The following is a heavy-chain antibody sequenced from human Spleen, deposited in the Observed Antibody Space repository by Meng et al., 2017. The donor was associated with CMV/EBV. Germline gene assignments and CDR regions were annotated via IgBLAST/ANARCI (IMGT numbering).Heavy chain of an antibody. D-gene: IGHD2-15*01. Sequence: SVKVSCKASGGTFNSETITWVRQAPGQRLEYMGRIIPILRIAESTESFQGRVTMSADQSTNTAYMELSSLTSEDTAVYFCARFLGLSPQGGGFDVWGQGSLVTVSS. V-gene: IGHV1-69*02. CDR3: ARFLGLSPQGGGFDV. J-gene: IGHJ4*02. CDR1: GGTFNSET. CDR2: IIPILRIA.